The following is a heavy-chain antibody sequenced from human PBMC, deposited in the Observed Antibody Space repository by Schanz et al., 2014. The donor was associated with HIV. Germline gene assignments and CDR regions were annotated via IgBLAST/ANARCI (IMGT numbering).Heavy chain of an antibody. CDR1: GYTFFDYD. J-gene: IGHJ4*02. V-gene: IGHV1-2*02. Sequence: QVQLVQSGPEVKKPGASVRVSCETSGYTFFDYDINWVRQAPGQGLEWMGWINPNEGDTKFAQKFRGRVTMTRDTSISTAYMELTRLRFDDTAVYYCARVVEIVVVITSRPYYLDYWGQGTLVTVSS. CDR2: INPNEGDT. D-gene: IGHD3-22*01. CDR3: ARVVEIVVVITSRPYYLDY.